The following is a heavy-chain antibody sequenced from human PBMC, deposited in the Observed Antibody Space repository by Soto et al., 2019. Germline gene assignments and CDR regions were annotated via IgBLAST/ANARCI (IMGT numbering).Heavy chain of an antibody. CDR1: GFTFSSYP. D-gene: IGHD6-13*01. V-gene: IGHV3-30-3*01. CDR2: ISDDGNNK. CDR3: ARDGHSSSWGDFDY. Sequence: QVQLVESGGGVVQPGRSLRLSCAASGFTFSSYPMHWVRQAPGKGLECVGVISDDGNNKFYADSVKGRFTISRDNSMNTLDLQMNSLRAEDTAVYYCARDGHSSSWGDFDYWGQGILVTVPS. J-gene: IGHJ4*02.